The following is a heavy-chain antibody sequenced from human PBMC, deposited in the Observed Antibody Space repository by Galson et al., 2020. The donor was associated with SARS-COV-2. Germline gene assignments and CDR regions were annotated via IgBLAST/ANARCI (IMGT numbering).Heavy chain of an antibody. CDR3: TTDPRSGRGSWREAIQEYSYYDVDV. D-gene: IGHD6-13*01. CDR2: IKSNIDGGTA. V-gene: IGHV3-15*01. Sequence: GESLKISCAASGIIFRNAWMSWVRQAPGKGLEWVGRIKSNIDGGTADYAAPVKGRFSISRDDSKDTLHLQMNSLRIEDTAVYYCTTDPRSGRGSWREAIQEYSYYDVDVWGQGTTVTVSS. CDR1: GIIFRNAW. J-gene: IGHJ6*02.